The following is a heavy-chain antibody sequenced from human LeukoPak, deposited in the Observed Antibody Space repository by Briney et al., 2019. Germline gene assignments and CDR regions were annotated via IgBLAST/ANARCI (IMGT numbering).Heavy chain of an antibody. CDR3: ARAFHGSGWYEGGDY. CDR1: GYTFTSYG. D-gene: IGHD6-19*01. V-gene: IGHV1-46*01. CDR2: INPSGGST. J-gene: IGHJ4*02. Sequence: GASVKVSCKASGYTFTSYGISWVRQAPGQGLEWMGIINPSGGSTSYAQKFQGRVTMTRDTSTSTVYMELSSLRSEDTAVYYCARAFHGSGWYEGGDYWGQGTLVTVSS.